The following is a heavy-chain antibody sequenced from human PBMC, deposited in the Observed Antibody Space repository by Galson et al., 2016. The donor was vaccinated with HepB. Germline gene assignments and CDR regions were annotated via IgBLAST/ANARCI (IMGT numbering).Heavy chain of an antibody. V-gene: IGHV3-66*02. D-gene: IGHD4-17*01. CDR1: GFTVSSNY. Sequence: SLRLSCAASGFTVSSNYMTWVRQAPGKGLEHVSVIYSGGTTYYADSVKGRFTISRDNSKNTLFLQMNTLGAEDTAVYYCARGVYGDHGWFDYWGQGTLVTVSS. CDR3: ARGVYGDHGWFDY. J-gene: IGHJ4*02. CDR2: IYSGGTT.